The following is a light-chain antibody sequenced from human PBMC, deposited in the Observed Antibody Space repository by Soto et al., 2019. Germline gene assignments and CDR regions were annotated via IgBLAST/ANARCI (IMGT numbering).Light chain of an antibody. CDR3: CSYAGTYTGV. CDR2: DVS. J-gene: IGLJ1*01. V-gene: IGLV2-11*01. Sequence: VLTQPRSVSGSPGQSVSISCTGTSSDVGRYSYVSWYQQHPGKAPKLMIYDVSERPSGVPDRLSGSKSGNTASLTISGLQAEDEADYYCCSYAGTYTGVFGTGTKVTVL. CDR1: SSDVGRYSY.